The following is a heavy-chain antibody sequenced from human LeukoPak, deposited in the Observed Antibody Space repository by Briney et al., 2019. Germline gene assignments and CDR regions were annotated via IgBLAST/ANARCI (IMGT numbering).Heavy chain of an antibody. V-gene: IGHV3-48*04. CDR1: GFTFSDYS. D-gene: IGHD5-12*01. J-gene: IGHJ4*02. CDR3: ARDHRYAFDN. Sequence: GGSLRLSCAASGFTFSDYSMNWVRQAPGKGLEWISYVGISSDNTKYADSVKGRFTISGDSAKNSVFLQMNYLRVEDTAVYYCARDHRYAFDNWGQGTLVTVSS. CDR2: VGISSDNT.